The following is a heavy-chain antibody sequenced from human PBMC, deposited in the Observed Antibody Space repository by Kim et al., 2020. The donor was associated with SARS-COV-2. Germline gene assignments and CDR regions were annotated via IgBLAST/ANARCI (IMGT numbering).Heavy chain of an antibody. CDR3: ARGGVVITTPASY. D-gene: IGHD3-22*01. V-gene: IGHV1-2*04. CDR1: GYTFTGYY. CDR2: INPNSGGT. Sequence: ASVKVSCKASGYTFTGYYMHWVRQAPGQGLEWMGWINPNSGGTNYAQKFQGWVTMTRDTSISTAYMELSRLRSDDTAVYYCARGGVVITTPASYWGQGTLVTVSS. J-gene: IGHJ4*02.